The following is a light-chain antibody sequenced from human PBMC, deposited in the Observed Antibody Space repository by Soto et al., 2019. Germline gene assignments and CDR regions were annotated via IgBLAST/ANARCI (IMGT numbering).Light chain of an antibody. CDR2: GAS. J-gene: IGKJ1*01. CDR1: QTVSSNY. CDR3: QQYANSPGT. Sequence: EIILTQSPDTLSLSPGERATLSCRASQTVSSNYLAWCQQRPGQAPRLLIYGASTRAAGIPDRFSGSGSGTDFTLAISRLEPEDFAVYYCQQYANSPGTFGQGTKVDIK. V-gene: IGKV3-20*01.